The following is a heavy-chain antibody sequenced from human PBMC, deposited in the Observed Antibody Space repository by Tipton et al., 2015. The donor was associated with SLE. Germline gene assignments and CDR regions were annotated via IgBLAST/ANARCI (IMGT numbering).Heavy chain of an antibody. V-gene: IGHV1-18*01. CDR3: ARVRVDTAMGVFDF. CDR1: GYTFTSYG. D-gene: IGHD5-18*01. J-gene: IGHJ4*02. CDR2: ISAYNGNT. Sequence: QSGAEVKKPGASVKVSCKASGYTFTSYGINWVRQAPGQGLEWMGWISAYNGNTNYAQKVQDRVTMTTDTFTSTAYMELRSLRSDDTAVYYCARVRVDTAMGVFDFWGQGTLVTVSS.